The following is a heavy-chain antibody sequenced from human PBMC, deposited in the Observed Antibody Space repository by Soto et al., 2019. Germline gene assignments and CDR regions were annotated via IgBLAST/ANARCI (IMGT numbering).Heavy chain of an antibody. J-gene: IGHJ6*03. Sequence: SETLSLTCTVSGGSISSYYWSWIRQPPGKGLEWIGYIYYSGSTNYNPSLKSRVTISVDTSKNQFSLKLSSVTAADTAVYYCARHPMVPAAKKANYYYYYMDVWGKGTTVTVSS. V-gene: IGHV4-59*08. CDR3: ARHPMVPAAKKANYYYYYMDV. CDR1: GGSISSYY. D-gene: IGHD2-2*01. CDR2: IYYSGST.